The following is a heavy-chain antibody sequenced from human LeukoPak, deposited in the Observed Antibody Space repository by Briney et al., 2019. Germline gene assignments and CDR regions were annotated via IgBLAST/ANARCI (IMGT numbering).Heavy chain of an antibody. V-gene: IGHV4-59*01. CDR2: IYYSGST. J-gene: IGHJ4*02. D-gene: IGHD4-23*01. CDR1: GGSISSYY. Sequence: SETLSLTCTVSGGSISSYYWSWIRQPPGKGLEWIAYIYYSGSTNYNPSLKSRVTLSVDTSKNQFSLKLSSVTAADTAVYYCATFYGGNLDYWGQGTLVTVSS. CDR3: ATFYGGNLDY.